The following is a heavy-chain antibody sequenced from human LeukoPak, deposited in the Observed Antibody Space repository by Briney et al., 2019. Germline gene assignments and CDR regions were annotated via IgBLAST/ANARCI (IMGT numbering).Heavy chain of an antibody. CDR3: ARDGHYDSSGYSADYYYYMDV. J-gene: IGHJ6*03. CDR1: GGSFSGYY. Sequence: SETLSLTCAVYGGSFSGYYWSWIRQPPGKGLEWIGEINHSGSTNYNPSLKSRVTISVDTSKNQFSLTLSSVTAADTAVYYCARDGHYDSSGYSADYYYYMDVWDKGTTVTVSS. CDR2: INHSGST. D-gene: IGHD3-22*01. V-gene: IGHV4-34*01.